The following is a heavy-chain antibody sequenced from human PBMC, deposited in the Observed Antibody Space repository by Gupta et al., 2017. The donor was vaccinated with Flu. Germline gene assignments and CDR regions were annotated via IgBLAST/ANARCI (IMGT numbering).Heavy chain of an antibody. Sequence: QVQLVQSGAEVKKPGASVKVSCKASGYTFTSYAMHWVRQAPGQRLEWMGWINAGNGNTKYSQKFQGRVTITRDPSASTAYMELSSLRSEDTAVYYCARDRPYIGYDYPYYGMDVWCQGTTVTVSS. V-gene: IGHV1-3*01. CDR3: ARDRPYIGYDYPYYGMDV. CDR2: INAGNGNT. D-gene: IGHD5-12*01. J-gene: IGHJ6*02. CDR1: GYTFTSYA.